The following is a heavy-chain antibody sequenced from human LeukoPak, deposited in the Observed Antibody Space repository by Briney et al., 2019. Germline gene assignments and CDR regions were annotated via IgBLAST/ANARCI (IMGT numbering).Heavy chain of an antibody. V-gene: IGHV3-30*18. CDR2: ISYDGRNK. CDR3: AKAYYSNYEDYYYYYGMDV. Sequence: PGGSLRLSCAASGFTFSSYGMHWVRQAPGKGLEWVAVISYDGRNKYYADSAKGRFTISRDNSKNTLYLQMNSLRAEDTAVYYCAKAYYSNYEDYYYYYGMDVWGQGTTVTVSS. J-gene: IGHJ6*02. CDR1: GFTFSSYG. D-gene: IGHD4-11*01.